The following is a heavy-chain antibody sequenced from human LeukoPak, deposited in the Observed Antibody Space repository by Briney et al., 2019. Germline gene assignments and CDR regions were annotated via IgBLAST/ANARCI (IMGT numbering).Heavy chain of an antibody. CDR1: GDSISSNTYY. V-gene: IGHV4-39*01. J-gene: IGHJ4*02. Sequence: ETLSLTCPVSGDSISSNTYYWGWVRQPPGRGLEWIGNFYGSGNTNYNASLKSRVTISVDMSKNQLSLNLSSVTAADTAVYYCARLRSGWYYFDYWGQGALVTVSA. D-gene: IGHD6-13*01. CDR3: ARLRSGWYYFDY. CDR2: FYGSGNT.